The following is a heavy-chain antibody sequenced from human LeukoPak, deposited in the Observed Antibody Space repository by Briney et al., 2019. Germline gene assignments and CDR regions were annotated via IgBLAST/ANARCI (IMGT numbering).Heavy chain of an antibody. V-gene: IGHV1-18*01. CDR1: GYTFTSYG. CDR2: INAYNGNT. CDR3: ARDAGKLSCSH. D-gene: IGHD1-14*01. J-gene: IGHJ4*02. Sequence: ASVKVSCKASGYTFTSYGISWVRQAPGQGLEWIGWINAYNGNTNYGRKLQGRVTMTTDTTTSTAYMELRRLRSDDTAVYYCARDAGKLSCSHWGQGTLVTVSS.